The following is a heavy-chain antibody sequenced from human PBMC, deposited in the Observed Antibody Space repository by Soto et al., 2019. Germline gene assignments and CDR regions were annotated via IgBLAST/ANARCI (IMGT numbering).Heavy chain of an antibody. Sequence: QVQLVQSRAEVKNPGSSVKVSCKAYGGTFSTYGISWVRQAPGQGLEWMGGFIPIFGTSNYAQKFQGRLTISADEPTSTAYMELSSLRSDDTAVYYCARGELKTGSVPYSMDVWGQGTTVAVSS. J-gene: IGHJ6*02. CDR3: ARGELKTGSVPYSMDV. V-gene: IGHV1-69*01. CDR1: GGTFSTYG. D-gene: IGHD1-1*01. CDR2: FIPIFGTS.